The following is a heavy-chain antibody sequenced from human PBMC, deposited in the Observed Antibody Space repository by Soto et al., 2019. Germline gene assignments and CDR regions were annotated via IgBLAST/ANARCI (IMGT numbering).Heavy chain of an antibody. V-gene: IGHV4-39*01. CDR1: GGSISSSSYY. J-gene: IGHJ3*02. CDR2: TLYSGNT. Sequence: QLQLQESGPGLVKPSETLSLTCTVSGGSISSSSYYWGWIRQPPGKGLEWIGSTLYSGNTYYNPSLKSRVTISADTSKNQFSLRLRSVTAADAAVYYCARHVRDCSAGSCYAFDIWGQGTMVTVSS. CDR3: ARHVRDCSAGSCYAFDI. D-gene: IGHD2-15*01.